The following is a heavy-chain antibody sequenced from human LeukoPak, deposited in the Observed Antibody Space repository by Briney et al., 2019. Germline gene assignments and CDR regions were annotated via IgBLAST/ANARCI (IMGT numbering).Heavy chain of an antibody. CDR2: INPSGGST. J-gene: IGHJ3*02. Sequence: GASVKVSCKASGYTFISHYMHWVRQAPGQGLEWMGIINPSGGSTSYAQKFQGRVTMTEDTSTDTAYMELSSLRSEDTAVYYCATGPGSHDAFDIWDQGTMVTVSS. CDR1: GYTFISHY. D-gene: IGHD3-10*01. V-gene: IGHV1-46*01. CDR3: ATGPGSHDAFDI.